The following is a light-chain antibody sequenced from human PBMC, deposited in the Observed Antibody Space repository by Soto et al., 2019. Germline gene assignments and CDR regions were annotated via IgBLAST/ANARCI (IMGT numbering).Light chain of an antibody. Sequence: DIQMTQSPSTLSVSVRDRVTITCRASQSISSWLAWYQQKPGKAPKLLIYDASSLKSGVPSRFSGSGSGTEFTLTISSLQADDFATYYCQQSDTYPLTFGQGTRLEI. CDR2: DAS. V-gene: IGKV1-5*01. CDR3: QQSDTYPLT. CDR1: QSISSW. J-gene: IGKJ5*01.